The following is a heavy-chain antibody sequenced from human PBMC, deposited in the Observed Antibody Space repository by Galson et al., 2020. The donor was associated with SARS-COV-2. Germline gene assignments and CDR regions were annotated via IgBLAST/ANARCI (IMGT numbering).Heavy chain of an antibody. D-gene: IGHD6-19*01. CDR2: ISDTGVST. CDR3: AKDRGGSGRYVDLDF. J-gene: IGHJ4*02. V-gene: IGHV3-23*01. CDR1: GFTFRNYF. Sequence: GGSLRLSCAASGFTFRNYFMTWVRQVPGKGLEWVSRISDTGVSTYYADSVKGRFTVSRDNSKNTVYLQLNSLRADDTALYYCAKDRGGSGRYVDLDFWGQGTLVTVSS.